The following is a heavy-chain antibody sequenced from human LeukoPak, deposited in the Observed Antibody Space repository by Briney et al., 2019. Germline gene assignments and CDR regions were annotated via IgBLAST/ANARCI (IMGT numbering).Heavy chain of an antibody. V-gene: IGHV1-2*06. CDR2: INPNSGGT. CDR1: GYTFTVYY. CDR3: AREKVRQSGMDV. Sequence: ASVKVSCTASGYTFTVYYMHWVRQAPGQGLEWMGRINPNSGGTNYAQKFQGRVTMTRDTSISTAYMELSRLRSDDTAVYYCAREKVRQSGMDVWGQGTTVTVSS. J-gene: IGHJ6*02. D-gene: IGHD2-2*01.